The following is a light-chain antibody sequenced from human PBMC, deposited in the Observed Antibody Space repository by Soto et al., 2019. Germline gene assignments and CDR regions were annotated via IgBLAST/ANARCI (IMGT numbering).Light chain of an antibody. CDR2: LGS. J-gene: IGKJ2*03. V-gene: IGKV2-28*01. CDR3: MQALQTPNS. Sequence: DIVMTQSPLSLPVTPGEPASISCRSSQSLLQSNGYNYLDWYLQKPGQSPQLLIYLGSNRASGVPDRFSGSGSGTDFTLKISRVEAVDVGVYYCMQALQTPNSFGQGTKLEIK. CDR1: QSLLQSNGYNY.